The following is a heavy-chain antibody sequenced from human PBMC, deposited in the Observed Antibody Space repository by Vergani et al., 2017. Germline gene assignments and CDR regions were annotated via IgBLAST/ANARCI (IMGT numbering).Heavy chain of an antibody. Sequence: EVQLVESGGGLVKPGGSLRLSCAASGFTFSSYSMNWVRQAPGKGLEWVSSISSSSSYIYYADSVKGRFTISRDNAKNSLYLQMNSLRAEDTAVYYCARDLSHYYGAGSYDWVDPWGQGTLVTVSS. J-gene: IGHJ5*02. CDR1: GFTFSSYS. CDR2: ISSSSSYI. V-gene: IGHV3-21*01. D-gene: IGHD3-10*01. CDR3: ARDLSHYYGAGSYDWVDP.